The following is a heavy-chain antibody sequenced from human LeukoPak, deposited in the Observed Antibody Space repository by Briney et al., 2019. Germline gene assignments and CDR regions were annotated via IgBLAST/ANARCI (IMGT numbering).Heavy chain of an antibody. CDR3: AKGRRSATVTTYFDP. Sequence: PGGSLRLSCAASRFTFSSYSMNWVRQAPGKGLEWVSSISSSGSYIYYADSVKGRFTISRDNSKNSLYLQMNSLRTEDTALYYCAKGRRSATVTTYFDPWGQGTLVTVSS. CDR1: RFTFSSYS. J-gene: IGHJ5*02. CDR2: ISSSGSYI. V-gene: IGHV3-21*04. D-gene: IGHD4-17*01.